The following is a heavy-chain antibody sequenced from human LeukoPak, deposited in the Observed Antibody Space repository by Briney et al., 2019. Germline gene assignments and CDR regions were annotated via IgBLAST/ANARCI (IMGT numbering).Heavy chain of an antibody. CDR3: ARGTSRYNWNDGVY. Sequence: GGSLRLSCAASGFTVSSNYMSWVRQAPGKGLEWVSLVYSGGSTYYADSVKGRFTISRDNSKNTLYLQMNSLRAEDTAVYYCARGTSRYNWNDGVYWGQGTLVTVSS. CDR2: VYSGGST. J-gene: IGHJ4*02. CDR1: GFTVSSNY. D-gene: IGHD1-1*01. V-gene: IGHV3-53*01.